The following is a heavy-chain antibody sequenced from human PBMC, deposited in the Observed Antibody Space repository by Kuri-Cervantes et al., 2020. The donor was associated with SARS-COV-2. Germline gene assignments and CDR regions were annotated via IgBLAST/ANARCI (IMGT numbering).Heavy chain of an antibody. Sequence: GESLKISCAASGFTFSSYWMSWVRQAPGKRLEWVSAISGSGGSTYYADSVKGRFTISRDNSKNTLYLQMNSLRAEDTAVYYCAKGIRRFLESLDYWGQGTLVTVSS. CDR3: AKGIRRFLESLDY. CDR1: GFTFSSYW. CDR2: ISGSGGST. D-gene: IGHD3-3*01. V-gene: IGHV3-23*01. J-gene: IGHJ4*02.